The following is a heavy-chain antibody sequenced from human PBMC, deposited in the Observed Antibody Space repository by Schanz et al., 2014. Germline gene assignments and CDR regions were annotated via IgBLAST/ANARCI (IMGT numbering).Heavy chain of an antibody. CDR2: IYYRGST. J-gene: IGHJ3*02. Sequence: VQLQESGPGLVKPSQTLSLTCGVSGGSISSGGYSWSWIRQPPGKGLEWIGYIYYRGSTYYNPSLKSRVTISTDMSRNQFSLRLKSVTAADTALYYCARERDALDIWGQGTMVIVSS. CDR3: ARERDALDI. V-gene: IGHV4-30-4*07. CDR1: GGSISSGGYS.